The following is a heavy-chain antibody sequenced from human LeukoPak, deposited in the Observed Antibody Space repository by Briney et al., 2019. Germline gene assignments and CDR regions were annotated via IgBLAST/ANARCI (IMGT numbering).Heavy chain of an antibody. CDR2: ISGSGGST. V-gene: IGHV3-23*01. D-gene: IGHD2-2*01. CDR1: GFTFSSYA. Sequence: GGSLRLSCAASGFTFSSYAMSWVRQAPGKGLEWVSAISGSGGSTYYADSVKGRFTISRDNSKNTLYLQMNSLRAEDTAVYYCAAYCSSTSCYLQAFDYWGQGALVTVSS. J-gene: IGHJ4*02. CDR3: AAYCSSTSCYLQAFDY.